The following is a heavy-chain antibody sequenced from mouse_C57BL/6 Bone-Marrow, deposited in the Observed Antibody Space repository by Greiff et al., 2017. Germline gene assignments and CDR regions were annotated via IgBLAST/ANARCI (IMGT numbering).Heavy chain of an antibody. Sequence: EVQLQQSGPELVKPGASVKISCKASGYTFTDYYMNWVKQSHGKSLEWIGDINPNNGGTSYNQKFKGKATLTVDKSSSTAYMELRSLTSEDSAVSYCARESGVYYYGRGGYWGQGTTLTVSS. D-gene: IGHD1-1*01. J-gene: IGHJ2*01. CDR3: ARESGVYYYGRGGY. CDR2: INPNNGGT. V-gene: IGHV1-26*01. CDR1: GYTFTDYY.